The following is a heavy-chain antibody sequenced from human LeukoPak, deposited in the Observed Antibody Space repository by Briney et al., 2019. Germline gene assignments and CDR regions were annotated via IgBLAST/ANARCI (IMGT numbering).Heavy chain of an antibody. Sequence: GSLRLSCAASGFTVSSNYMSWVRQAPGKGLEWVSVIYSGGSTYYADSVKGRFTISRDNAKNSLYLQMNSLRAEDTAVYYCARGGGKYSSSSGTDAFDIWGQGTMVTVSS. CDR2: IYSGGST. CDR1: GFTVSSNY. V-gene: IGHV3-53*01. J-gene: IGHJ3*02. D-gene: IGHD6-6*01. CDR3: ARGGGKYSSSSGTDAFDI.